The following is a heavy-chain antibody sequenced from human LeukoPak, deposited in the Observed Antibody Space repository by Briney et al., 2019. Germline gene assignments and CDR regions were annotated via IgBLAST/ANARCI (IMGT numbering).Heavy chain of an antibody. CDR1: GGSISTYY. D-gene: IGHD3-22*01. V-gene: IGHV4-59*01. J-gene: IGHJ6*02. CDR2: SHYSGST. CDR3: ARAPRGESDTASGFYGVDV. Sequence: KSSETLSLTCTVSGGSISTYYWTWIRQPPGKGLEWIGFSHYSGSTNYNPSLKSRVTISVDTSTNQFSLKLNSVTAADTAVYYCARAPRGESDTASGFYGVDVWGQGTTVIVSS.